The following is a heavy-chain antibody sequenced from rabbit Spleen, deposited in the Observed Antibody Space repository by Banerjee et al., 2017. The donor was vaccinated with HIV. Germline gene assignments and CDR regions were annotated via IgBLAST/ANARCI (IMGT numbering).Heavy chain of an antibody. CDR3: ARRNVDYRYAFNL. Sequence: YASWVISRFTISKTSSTTVTLQMTSLTAADTATYFCARRNVDYRYAFNLWGPGTLVTVS. D-gene: IGHD6-1*01. J-gene: IGHJ4*01. V-gene: IGHV1S40*01.